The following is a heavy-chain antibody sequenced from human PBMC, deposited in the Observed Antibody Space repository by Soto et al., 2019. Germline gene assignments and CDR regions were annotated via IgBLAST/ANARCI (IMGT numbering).Heavy chain of an antibody. CDR2: IYHSGST. Sequence: SETVSLTCAVSGGSISSSNWWSWVRQPPGKGLEWIGEIYHSGSTNYNPSLKSRVTISVDKSKNQFSLKLSSVTAADTAVYYCARYSGSYSRWFDPWGQGTLVTVSS. CDR1: GGSISSSNW. J-gene: IGHJ5*02. CDR3: ARYSGSYSRWFDP. V-gene: IGHV4-4*02. D-gene: IGHD1-26*01.